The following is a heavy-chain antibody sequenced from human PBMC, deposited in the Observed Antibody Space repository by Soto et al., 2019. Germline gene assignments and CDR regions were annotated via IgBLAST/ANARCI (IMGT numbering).Heavy chain of an antibody. CDR1: GYTLTELS. CDR3: ATALGIAARSLVRPFDY. CDR2: FDPEDGET. Sequence: ASVEVSCKVSGYTLTELSMHWVRQAPGKGLEWMGGFDPEDGETIYAQKFQGRVTMTEDTSTDTAYMELSSLRSEDTAVYYCATALGIAARSLVRPFDYWGQGTLVTVSS. D-gene: IGHD6-6*01. J-gene: IGHJ4*02. V-gene: IGHV1-24*01.